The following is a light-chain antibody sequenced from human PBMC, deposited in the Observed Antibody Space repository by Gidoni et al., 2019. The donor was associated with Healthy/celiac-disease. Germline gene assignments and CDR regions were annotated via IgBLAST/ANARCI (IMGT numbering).Light chain of an antibody. J-gene: IGKJ1*01. Sequence: EIVLTQSPATLSLSPGERATLSCRASQSVSSYLAWYQQKPGQAPRLLIYDASNRATGIPARFSGSGAGKDFTITISSLEHEDFAVYYCQQRSNWPPWTFGQGTKVEIK. CDR2: DAS. V-gene: IGKV3-11*01. CDR1: QSVSSY. CDR3: QQRSNWPPWT.